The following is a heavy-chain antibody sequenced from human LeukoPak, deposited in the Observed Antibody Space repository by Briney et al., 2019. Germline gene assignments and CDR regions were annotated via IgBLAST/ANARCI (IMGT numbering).Heavy chain of an antibody. CDR3: AKRRSKGGATPGMDV. CDR1: GFTFDDYA. D-gene: IGHD1-26*01. V-gene: IGHV3-9*01. J-gene: IGHJ6*02. Sequence: GGSLRLSCAASGFTFDDYAMHWVRQAPGKGLEWVSGISWNSGSIGYADSVKGRFTISRDNSKNTLYLQMNSLRAEDTAVYYCAKRRSKGGATPGMDVWGQGTTVTVSS. CDR2: ISWNSGSI.